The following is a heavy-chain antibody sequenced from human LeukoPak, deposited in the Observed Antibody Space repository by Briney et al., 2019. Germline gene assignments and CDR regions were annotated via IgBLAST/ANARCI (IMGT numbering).Heavy chain of an antibody. J-gene: IGHJ4*02. CDR3: TTSRYYYGSGSYF. CDR1: GFTFSSYA. D-gene: IGHD3-10*01. CDR2: IKSKTDGGTT. Sequence: PGGSLRLSCAASGFTFSSYAMHWVRQAPGKGLEWVGRIKSKTDGGTTDYAAPVKGRFTISRDDSKNTLYLQMNSLKTEDTAVYYCTTSRYYYGSGSYFWGQGTLVTVSS. V-gene: IGHV3-15*01.